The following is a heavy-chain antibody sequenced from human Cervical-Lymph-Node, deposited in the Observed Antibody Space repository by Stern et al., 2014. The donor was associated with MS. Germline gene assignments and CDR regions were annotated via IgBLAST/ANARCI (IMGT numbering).Heavy chain of an antibody. V-gene: IGHV3-30*18. D-gene: IGHD1-1*01. Sequence: VQLVQSGGGVVQPGTSLRLSCAVSGFTFSNYGMHWVRPAPGKGLGWVAVISYDADVKFYADCVKGRFTISRDTPKNSMYLQLNSLKVEDTAVYFCAKKSVGTTGTTTAFDYWGQGTLVTVSS. J-gene: IGHJ4*02. CDR2: ISYDADVK. CDR3: AKKSVGTTGTTTAFDY. CDR1: GFTFSNYG.